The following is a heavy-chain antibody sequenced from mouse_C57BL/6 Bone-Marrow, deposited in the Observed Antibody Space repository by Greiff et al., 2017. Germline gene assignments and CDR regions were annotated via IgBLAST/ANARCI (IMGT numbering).Heavy chain of an antibody. CDR2: ISSGSSTI. J-gene: IGHJ4*01. Sequence: EVHLVESGGGLVKPGGSLKLSCAASGFTFSDYGMHWVRQAPEKGLEWVAYISSGSSTIYYADIVKGRFTISRDNAKNTLFLQMTSLRSEDTAMYYCARLNAMDYWGQGTSVTVSS. CDR1: GFTFSDYG. CDR3: ARLNAMDY. V-gene: IGHV5-17*01.